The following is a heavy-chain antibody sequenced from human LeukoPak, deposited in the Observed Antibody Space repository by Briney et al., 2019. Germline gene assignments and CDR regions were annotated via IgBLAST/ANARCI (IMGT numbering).Heavy chain of an antibody. CDR3: AREDYYDSSGPV. V-gene: IGHV4-61*02. D-gene: IGHD3-22*01. CDR2: IYTSGST. J-gene: IGHJ4*02. Sequence: SETLSLTCTVSGGSISSGSYYWSWIRQPAGKGLEWIGRIYTSGSTNYNPSLKSRVTISVDTSKNQFSLKLSSVTAADTAVYYCAREDYYDSSGPVWGQGTLVTVSS. CDR1: GGSISSGSYY.